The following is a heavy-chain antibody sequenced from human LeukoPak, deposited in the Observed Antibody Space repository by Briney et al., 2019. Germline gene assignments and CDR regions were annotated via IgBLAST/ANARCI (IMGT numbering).Heavy chain of an antibody. Sequence: GGSLRLSCAASGFTFSSYAMSWVRQAPGKGLEWVSAISGSGGSTYYADSVKGRFTISRDNSKNTLYLQMNSLRAEDTAVYYCAKDSSHYYDSSALVYWGQGTLVTVSS. CDR3: AKDSSHYYDSSALVY. J-gene: IGHJ4*02. CDR1: GFTFSSYA. D-gene: IGHD3-22*01. V-gene: IGHV3-23*01. CDR2: ISGSGGST.